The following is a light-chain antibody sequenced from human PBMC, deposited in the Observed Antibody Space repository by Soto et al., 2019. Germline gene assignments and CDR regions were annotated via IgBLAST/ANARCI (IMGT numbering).Light chain of an antibody. CDR3: QQLNTYPLT. CDR1: QALNSY. Sequence: DIQLTQSPSFLSASVGDRVTITCRASQALNSYFAWYQQKPGKAPRLLIYSTSSLRSVVPSRFGGSGSVTEFTLTITSLQPEDVATYYCQQLNTYPLTFGGETKVEIK. CDR2: STS. V-gene: IGKV1-9*01. J-gene: IGKJ4*01.